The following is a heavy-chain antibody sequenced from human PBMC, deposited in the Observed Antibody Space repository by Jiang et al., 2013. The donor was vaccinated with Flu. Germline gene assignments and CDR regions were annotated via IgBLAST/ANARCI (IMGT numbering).Heavy chain of an antibody. D-gene: IGHD6-19*01. CDR1: GFTFSSYG. Sequence: CAASGFTFSSYGMHWVRQAPGKGLEWVAVIWYDGSNKYYADSVKGRFTISRDNSKNTLYLQMNSLRAEDTAVYYCAREKQWLEGPLDYWGQGTLVTVSS. CDR2: IWYDGSNK. V-gene: IGHV3-33*08. J-gene: IGHJ4*02. CDR3: AREKQWLEGPLDY.